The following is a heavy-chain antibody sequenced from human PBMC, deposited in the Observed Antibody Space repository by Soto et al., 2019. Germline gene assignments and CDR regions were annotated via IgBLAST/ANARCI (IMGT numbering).Heavy chain of an antibody. V-gene: IGHV3-33*01. D-gene: IGHD4-17*01. CDR1: GFTFGRHG. J-gene: IGHJ4*02. Sequence: QVQLVESGGGVVQPGGSLRLSCAASGFTFGRHGMHWVRQAPGKGLEWVAVIGSDGARDSYADSMKGRFSISRDNGQNTLYSQINRQRVDDTAVYYCARDDDYPDNGLEYGGQGTVVTVYS. CDR2: IGSDGARD. CDR3: ARDDDYPDNGLEY.